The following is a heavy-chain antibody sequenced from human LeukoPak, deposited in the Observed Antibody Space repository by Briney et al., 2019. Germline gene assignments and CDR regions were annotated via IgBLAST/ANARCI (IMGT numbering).Heavy chain of an antibody. V-gene: IGHV3-9*01. CDR2: ISWNSGNI. CDR1: GFTFDDYA. Sequence: GGSLRLSCAASGFTFDDYAMHWVRQAPGKDLEWVSGISWNSGNIDYADSVKGRFTISRDNAKNSLYLQMNSLRVEDTALYYCAKVDWASSWLDYWGQGTLVTVSS. CDR3: AKVDWASSWLDY. D-gene: IGHD6-13*01. J-gene: IGHJ4*02.